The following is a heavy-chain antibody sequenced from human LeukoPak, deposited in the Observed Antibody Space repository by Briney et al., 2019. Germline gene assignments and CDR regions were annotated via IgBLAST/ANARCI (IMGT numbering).Heavy chain of an antibody. Sequence: PGRSLRLSCAASGFTFSSYGMHWVRQAPGKGLEWVAVISYDGSNKYYADSVKGRFTISRDNSKNTLYPQMNSLRAEDTAVYYCAKDRAQNYDILTGYYNNYYYYGMDVWGKGTTVTVSS. CDR2: ISYDGSNK. CDR1: GFTFSSYG. D-gene: IGHD3-9*01. J-gene: IGHJ6*04. V-gene: IGHV3-30*18. CDR3: AKDRAQNYDILTGYYNNYYYYGMDV.